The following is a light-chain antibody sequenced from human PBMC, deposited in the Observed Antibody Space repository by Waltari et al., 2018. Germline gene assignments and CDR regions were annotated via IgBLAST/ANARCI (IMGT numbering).Light chain of an antibody. CDR2: AAS. J-gene: IGKJ3*01. Sequence: DIQMTQSPSSLSASVGDRVTITCRATQGISNYLAWYQQRPGKIPKLLIYAASTLQSGVPSRFRGSGSGTDFTRTISSLQPEDVATYYCQKYNSAPFTCGPGTKVDIK. V-gene: IGKV1-27*01. CDR3: QKYNSAPFT. CDR1: QGISNY.